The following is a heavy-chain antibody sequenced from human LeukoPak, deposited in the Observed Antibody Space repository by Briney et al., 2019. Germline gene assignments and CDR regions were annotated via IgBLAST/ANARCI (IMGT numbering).Heavy chain of an antibody. J-gene: IGHJ4*02. Sequence: PGGSLRLSCAASGFTFSDYYMSWIRQAPGKGLEWVSSISSFSNYIYYADSVKGRFTISRDNAKNSLYLQMNSLRAEDTAMYYCATREGQSAYFDYWGQGTLVTVSS. CDR1: GFTFSDYY. V-gene: IGHV3-11*06. CDR2: ISSFSNYI. CDR3: ATREGQSAYFDY.